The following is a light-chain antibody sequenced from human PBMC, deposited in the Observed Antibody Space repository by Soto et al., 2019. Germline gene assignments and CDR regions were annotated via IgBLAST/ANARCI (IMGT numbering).Light chain of an antibody. CDR2: DGS. Sequence: DIQMTQSPSTLSASVGDRVTITCRASQSISSWLAWYQQKSGEAPKLLIYDGSTLERGVPSTFSGSGYGTEFTLAICSLQPDDLATFCCQQYDKYSRTFGQGTKVEVK. V-gene: IGKV1-5*03. CDR1: QSISSW. CDR3: QQYDKYSRT. J-gene: IGKJ1*01.